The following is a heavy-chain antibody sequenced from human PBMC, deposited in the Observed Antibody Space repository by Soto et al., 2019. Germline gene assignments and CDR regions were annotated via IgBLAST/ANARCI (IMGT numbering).Heavy chain of an antibody. CDR1: GGSISSYY. D-gene: IGHD3-3*01. V-gene: IGHV4-59*01. CDR3: ARGQGRTTIFGVVMPSGMDV. Sequence: SETLSLTCTVSGGSISSYYWSWIRQPPGKGLEWIGYIYYSGSTNYNPSLKSRVTISVDTSKNQFSLKLSSVTAADTAVYYCARGQGRTTIFGVVMPSGMDVWGQGTTVTVSS. CDR2: IYYSGST. J-gene: IGHJ6*02.